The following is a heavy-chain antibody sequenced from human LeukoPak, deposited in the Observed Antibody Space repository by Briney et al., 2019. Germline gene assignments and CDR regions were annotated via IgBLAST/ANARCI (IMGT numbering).Heavy chain of an antibody. Sequence: SETLSLTCTVSGGSISSSSYYWGWIRQPPGKGLEWIGSTYYSGSTYYNPSLKSRVTISVDTSKNQFSLKLSSVTAADTAVYYCARHIALRNWFDPWGQGTLVTVSS. CDR2: TYYSGST. D-gene: IGHD2-21*01. V-gene: IGHV4-39*01. J-gene: IGHJ5*02. CDR3: ARHIALRNWFDP. CDR1: GGSISSSSYY.